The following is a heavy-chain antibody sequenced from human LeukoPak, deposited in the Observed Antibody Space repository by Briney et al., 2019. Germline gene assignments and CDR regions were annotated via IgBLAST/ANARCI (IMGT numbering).Heavy chain of an antibody. CDR3: ARDGSYSSGWALDY. V-gene: IGHV4-39*07. CDR2: IYYSGST. J-gene: IGHJ4*02. D-gene: IGHD6-19*01. Sequence: PGGSLRFSCAASGFTFSSYSMNWVRQPPGKGLEWIGSIYYSGSTYYNPSLKSRVTISVDTSKNQFSLKLSSVTAADTAVYYCARDGSYSSGWALDYWGQGTLVTVSS. CDR1: GFTFSSYS.